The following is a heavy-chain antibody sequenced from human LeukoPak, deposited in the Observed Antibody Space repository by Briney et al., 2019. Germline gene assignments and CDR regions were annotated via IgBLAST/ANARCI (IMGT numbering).Heavy chain of an antibody. CDR3: ARANPLDY. J-gene: IGHJ4*02. CDR2: MNPNSGNT. Sequence: ASVTVSCKASGYTFTSYGISWVRQATGQGLEWMGWMNPNSGNTGYAQKFQGRVTMTRNTSINTAYMELNSLRSEDTAVYYCARANPLDYWGQGTLVTVSS. CDR1: GYTFTSYG. V-gene: IGHV1-8*01.